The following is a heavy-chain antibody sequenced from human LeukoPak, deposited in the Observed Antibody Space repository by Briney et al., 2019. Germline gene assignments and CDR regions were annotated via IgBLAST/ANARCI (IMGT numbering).Heavy chain of an antibody. Sequence: ASVKVSCKASGYTFTCYYMHWVRQAPGQGLEWMGWINPNSGGTNYAQKFQGRVTMIRDTSISTAYMELSRLRSDDTAVYYCASERRDGYNWYYYYYYMDVWGKGTTVTVSS. V-gene: IGHV1-2*02. J-gene: IGHJ6*03. CDR1: GYTFTCYY. CDR3: ASERRDGYNWYYYYYYMDV. CDR2: INPNSGGT. D-gene: IGHD5-24*01.